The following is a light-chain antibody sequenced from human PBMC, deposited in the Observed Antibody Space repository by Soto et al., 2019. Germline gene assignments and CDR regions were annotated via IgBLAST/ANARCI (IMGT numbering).Light chain of an antibody. CDR1: TGAVTSGHY. J-gene: IGLJ3*02. CDR2: DTT. CDR3: LLSYNGAQV. V-gene: IGLV7-46*01. Sequence: QAVVTQEPSLTVSPGGTVTLTCGSTTGAVTSGHYPDWFQQKAGQAPRTLIYDTTKLHSWTPARFSGSLLGGKAALTLSGAQPEDEADYYCLLSYNGAQVFGGGTKLTVL.